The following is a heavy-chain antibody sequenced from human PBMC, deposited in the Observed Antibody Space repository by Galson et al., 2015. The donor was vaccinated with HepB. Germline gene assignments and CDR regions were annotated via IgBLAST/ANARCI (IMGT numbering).Heavy chain of an antibody. V-gene: IGHV1-2*06. CDR2: INPNSGGT. Sequence: SVKVSCKASGYTFTGYYMHWVRQAPGQGLEWMGRINPNSGGTNYAQKFQGRVTMTRDTSISTAYMELSRLRSDDTAVYYCANGDYSGYDSIDYWGQGTLVTVSS. CDR3: ANGDYSGYDSIDY. CDR1: GYTFTGYY. J-gene: IGHJ4*02. D-gene: IGHD5-12*01.